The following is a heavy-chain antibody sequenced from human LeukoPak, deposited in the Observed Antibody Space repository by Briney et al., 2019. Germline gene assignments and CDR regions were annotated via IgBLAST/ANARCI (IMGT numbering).Heavy chain of an antibody. J-gene: IGHJ4*02. V-gene: IGHV3-23*01. CDR3: AKDKGGGSAWFDYFDY. Sequence: GGSLRLSCAASGFTFGTYAINWICQAPGKGLEWVSTISGNGGKIYYADSVKGRFTISRDNSKNTVYLQMNSLRAEDTARYYCAKDKGGGSAWFDYFDYWGQGTLVTVSS. CDR1: GFTFGTYA. D-gene: IGHD3-10*01. CDR2: ISGNGGKI.